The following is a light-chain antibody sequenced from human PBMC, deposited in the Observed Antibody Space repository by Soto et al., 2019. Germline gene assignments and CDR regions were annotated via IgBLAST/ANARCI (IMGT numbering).Light chain of an antibody. CDR2: AAS. J-gene: IGKJ1*01. V-gene: IGKV1-27*01. CDR1: QGISNY. CDR3: QKYNSAPWT. Sequence: DIQMTQYPSSLSASVGDRVTITCRASQGISNYLAWYQQKPGKVPKLLIYAASTLQSGVPSRCSGSGSGTYFTLTISSLQPEDVATYYCQKYNSAPWTFGQGTKVEIK.